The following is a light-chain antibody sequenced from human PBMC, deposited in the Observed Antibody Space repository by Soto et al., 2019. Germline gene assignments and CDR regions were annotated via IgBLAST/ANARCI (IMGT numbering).Light chain of an antibody. CDR1: QSVSSSY. Sequence: EIVLTQSPGTLYLSPGERATLSCRASQSVSSSYLAWYQQKPGQAPRLLIYGASSRATGIPDRFSGSGSGTDFTFTISRLEPEDFAVYYCQQYGSSPLYTFGQGTKVDIK. V-gene: IGKV3-20*01. J-gene: IGKJ2*01. CDR2: GAS. CDR3: QQYGSSPLYT.